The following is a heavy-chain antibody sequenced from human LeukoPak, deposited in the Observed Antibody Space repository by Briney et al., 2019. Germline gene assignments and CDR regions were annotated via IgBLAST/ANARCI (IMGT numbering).Heavy chain of an antibody. CDR2: ISHDGNHK. CDR1: GFTFSGYT. Sequence: PGGSLRLSCAASGFTFSGYTMHWVRQAPGRGLEWVALISHDGNHKYYTDSVKGRFTISRDNSKNTLYLQMNSLRAEDTAVYYCARDSGYSGYYFDYWGQGTLVTVSS. D-gene: IGHD5-12*01. J-gene: IGHJ4*02. CDR3: ARDSGYSGYYFDY. V-gene: IGHV3-30-3*01.